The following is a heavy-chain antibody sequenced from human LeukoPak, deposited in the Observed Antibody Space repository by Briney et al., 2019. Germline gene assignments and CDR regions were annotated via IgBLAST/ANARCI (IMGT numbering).Heavy chain of an antibody. V-gene: IGHV3-74*01. CDR2: ITSDGSTT. CDR1: GFTFSSYW. J-gene: IGHJ4*02. CDR3: ARWGIN. Sequence: GGSLRLSCAASGFTFSSYWMHWVRQAPGKGLVWVARITSDGSTTGYADSVKGRFTISRDNAKNTLYLQMNSLRADDTAVYYCARWGINWGQGTLVTVSS. D-gene: IGHD6-13*01.